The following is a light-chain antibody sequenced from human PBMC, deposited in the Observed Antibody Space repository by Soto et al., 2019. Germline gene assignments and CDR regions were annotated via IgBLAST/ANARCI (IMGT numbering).Light chain of an antibody. CDR3: SSYTSRSTFV. CDR2: EVS. J-gene: IGLJ1*01. Sequence: QSVLAQPPSASGSPGQSVTISCTGTSSDVGDNYVSWYQQHLGTAPKVMIYEVSNRPSGVSNRFSGSKSGNTASLTISGLQAEDEADYYCSSYTSRSTFVFGTGTKVTVL. CDR1: SSDVGDNY. V-gene: IGLV2-14*01.